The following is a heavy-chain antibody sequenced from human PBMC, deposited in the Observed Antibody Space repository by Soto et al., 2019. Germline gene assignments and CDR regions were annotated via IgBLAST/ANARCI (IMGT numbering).Heavy chain of an antibody. D-gene: IGHD2-2*01. Sequence: QVQLVQSGAEVKKPGASVKVSCKASGYTFTSYAMHWVRQAPGQRLEWMGWINAGNGNTKYSQKFQGRVTITRDTSASTAYMELSSLRSEDTAVYYCARDLSWDIVVVPLSGYYYMDVWGKGTTVTVSS. CDR2: INAGNGNT. J-gene: IGHJ6*03. CDR3: ARDLSWDIVVVPLSGYYYMDV. CDR1: GYTFTSYA. V-gene: IGHV1-3*01.